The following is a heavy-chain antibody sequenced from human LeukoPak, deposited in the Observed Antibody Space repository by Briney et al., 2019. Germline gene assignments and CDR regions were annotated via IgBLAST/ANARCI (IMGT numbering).Heavy chain of an antibody. CDR3: ARGPVTPIQNWFDP. CDR1: GYIFIDYY. J-gene: IGHJ5*02. CDR2: INPNSGGA. D-gene: IGHD4-17*01. Sequence: ASVKVSRKATGYIFIDYYMHWVRQAPGQGLEWMGRINPNSGGANYTQKFQGRVTMTRDTSINTVYMELSRLGSDDTAMYYCARGPVTPIQNWFDPWGQGTLVTVSS. V-gene: IGHV1-2*06.